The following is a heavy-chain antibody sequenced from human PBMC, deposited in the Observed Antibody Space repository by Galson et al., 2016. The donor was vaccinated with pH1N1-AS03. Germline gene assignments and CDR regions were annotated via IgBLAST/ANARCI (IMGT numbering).Heavy chain of an antibody. CDR3: ARRSAAVSGTGCVDV. CDR2: ISSSSSYI. Sequence: SLRLSCAASGFTFRTYGMNWVRQAPGKGLEWVSSISSSSSYIYYADSVKGRFTISRDNARNSLYLQMNSLRAEDTAVYYGARRSAAVSGTGCVDVWGQGTTVTVSS. D-gene: IGHD6-19*01. CDR1: GFTFRTYG. V-gene: IGHV3-21*01. J-gene: IGHJ6*02.